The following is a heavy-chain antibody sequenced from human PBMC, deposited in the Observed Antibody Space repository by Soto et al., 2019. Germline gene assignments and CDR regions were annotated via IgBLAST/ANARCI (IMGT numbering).Heavy chain of an antibody. CDR3: MTSVTTHDY. CDR2: IKQDGSQK. J-gene: IGHJ4*02. CDR1: GFTLSSYW. V-gene: IGHV3-7*01. D-gene: IGHD4-17*01. Sequence: EVQLLESGGGLVRPGGSLRLSCAASGFTLSSYWMNWVRLAPGKGLEWVANIKQDGSQKNYVDSVKGRFTISRDNAKNSLYLQMSSLRAEDTAVYYCMTSVTTHDYWGQGTLVTVSS.